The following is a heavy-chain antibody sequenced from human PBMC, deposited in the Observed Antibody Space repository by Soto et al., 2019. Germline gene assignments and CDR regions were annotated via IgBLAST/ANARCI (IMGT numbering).Heavy chain of an antibody. V-gene: IGHV3-9*01. CDR3: AKVGVGAAAGPSFFDY. J-gene: IGHJ4*02. Sequence: QPGGSLRLSCAASGFTFDGYAMHWVRQAPGKGLEWVSGISWNSGSIGYADSVKGRFTISRDNAKNSLYLQMNSLRAEDTALYYCAKVGVGAAAGPSFFDYWGQGTLVTVSS. CDR1: GFTFDGYA. CDR2: ISWNSGSI. D-gene: IGHD6-13*01.